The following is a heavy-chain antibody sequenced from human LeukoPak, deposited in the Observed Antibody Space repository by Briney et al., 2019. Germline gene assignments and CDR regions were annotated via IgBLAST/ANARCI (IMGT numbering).Heavy chain of an antibody. J-gene: IGHJ6*02. Sequence: GGSLRLSCAASGFTFSSYWMNWVRQAPGKGLVWVSRIASDGSSTTYADSVKGRFSISRDNAKNTLYLQMNSLRAEDTAVYYCARGEAYCSSTSCYPYYYGMDVWGQGTTVTVSS. D-gene: IGHD2-2*01. CDR1: GFTFSSYW. CDR3: ARGEAYCSSTSCYPYYYGMDV. CDR2: IASDGSST. V-gene: IGHV3-74*01.